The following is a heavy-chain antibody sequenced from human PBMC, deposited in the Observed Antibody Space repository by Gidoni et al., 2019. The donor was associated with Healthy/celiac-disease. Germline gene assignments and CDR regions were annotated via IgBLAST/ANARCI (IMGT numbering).Heavy chain of an antibody. CDR1: GFTFTTSA. CDR3: AKVLEQDSSSWDLDYYYSGMDV. Sequence: EVQLLESGGGLLQPGGSLRLSCAASGFTFTTSAMSWVRQAPGKGLEWVSGISGSGGTTYYADSVKGRFTISRDNSKDTLYLQMNSLRADDTAVYYCAKVLEQDSSSWDLDYYYSGMDVWGQGTTVTVSS. J-gene: IGHJ6*02. D-gene: IGHD6-13*01. V-gene: IGHV3-23*01. CDR2: ISGSGGTT.